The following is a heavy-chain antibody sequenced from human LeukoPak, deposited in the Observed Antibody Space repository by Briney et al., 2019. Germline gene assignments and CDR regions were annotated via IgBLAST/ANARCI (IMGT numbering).Heavy chain of an antibody. J-gene: IGHJ5*02. CDR1: GGSFSGYY. V-gene: IGHV4-34*01. CDR2: INHSGST. D-gene: IGHD3-9*01. Sequence: SETLSLTCAVYGGSFSGYYWSWIRQPPGKGLEWIGEINHSGSTNYNPSLKSRVTISVDTSKNQFSLKLSSVTAADTAVYYCARAHYYDILTGYYYWFDPWGQGTLVTVSS. CDR3: ARAHYYDILTGYYYWFDP.